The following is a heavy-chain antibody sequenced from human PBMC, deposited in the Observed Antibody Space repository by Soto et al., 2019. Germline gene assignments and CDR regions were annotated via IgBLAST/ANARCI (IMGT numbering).Heavy chain of an antibody. Sequence: QVQLVESGGGVVQPGRSLRLSCAASGFTFSSYGMHWVRQAPGKGLEWVAVISYDGSNKYYADSVKGRFTISRDNSKNTLYLQMNSRRAEDTAVYYCAKDHDCHGDDGYYYYYMDVWGKGTTVTVSS. V-gene: IGHV3-30*18. CDR2: ISYDGSNK. CDR3: AKDHDCHGDDGYYYYYMDV. J-gene: IGHJ6*03. CDR1: GFTFSSYG. D-gene: IGHD4-17*01.